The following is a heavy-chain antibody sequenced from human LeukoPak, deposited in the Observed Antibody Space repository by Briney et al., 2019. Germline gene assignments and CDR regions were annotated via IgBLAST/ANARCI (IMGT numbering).Heavy chain of an antibody. Sequence: SETLSLTCSVSGGSIHGYFWHWIRQPPGKGLEWIGEINHSGSTNYNPSLKSRVTISVDTSKNQFSLKLSSVTAADTAVYYCARRKGYMVRGVIISPHFDYWGQGTLVTVSS. J-gene: IGHJ4*02. D-gene: IGHD3-10*01. CDR1: GGSIHGYF. CDR2: INHSGST. CDR3: ARRKGYMVRGVIISPHFDY. V-gene: IGHV4-34*01.